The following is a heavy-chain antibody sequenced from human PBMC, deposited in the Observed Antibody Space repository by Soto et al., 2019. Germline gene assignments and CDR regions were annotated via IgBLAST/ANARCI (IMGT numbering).Heavy chain of an antibody. J-gene: IGHJ4*02. Sequence: ASVKVSCKASGYSFTSYSIHWVRQAPGQRLEWMGWINAGNGNTKYSQKLQGRVTITRDTSASTAYMELSSLRSEDTAVYYCAREHHFWSHYCFDNWGQGTLVTVSS. D-gene: IGHD3-3*02. V-gene: IGHV1-3*01. CDR3: AREHHFWSHYCFDN. CDR2: INAGNGNT. CDR1: GYSFTSYS.